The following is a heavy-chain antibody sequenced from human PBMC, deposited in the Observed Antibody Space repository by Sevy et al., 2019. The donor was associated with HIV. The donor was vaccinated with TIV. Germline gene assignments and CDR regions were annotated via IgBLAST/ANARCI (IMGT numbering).Heavy chain of an antibody. D-gene: IGHD5-18*01. J-gene: IGHJ4*02. CDR1: GFTFHSHA. CDR3: ARDRGAPPTAIMYYFDF. CDR2: VSYDGSNK. V-gene: IGHV3-30*09. Sequence: GGSLRLSCVDSGFTFHSHAMHWVRQAPGKGLEWVAAVSYDGSNKFYTDSAKGRFVISRDNSKNTLYLQINSLRVEDTAVYHCARDRGAPPTAIMYYFDFWGQGTLVTVSS.